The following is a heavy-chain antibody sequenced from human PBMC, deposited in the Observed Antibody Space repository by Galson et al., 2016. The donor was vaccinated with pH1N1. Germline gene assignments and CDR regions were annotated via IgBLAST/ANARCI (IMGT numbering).Heavy chain of an antibody. V-gene: IGHV1-69*06. J-gene: IGHJ6*02. CDR1: GDTFSNFA. CDR3: AKSLYFYDNSGYYYAAYSYGMDV. Sequence: SVKVSCKASGDTFSNFAISWVRQAPGQGLEWMGGIIPIFGPANYARKFQGRVTITADKSTSTAYTELSSLRSEDTAVYYCAKSLYFYDNSGYYYAAYSYGMDVWGQGTTVAVSS. CDR2: IIPIFGPA. D-gene: IGHD3-22*01.